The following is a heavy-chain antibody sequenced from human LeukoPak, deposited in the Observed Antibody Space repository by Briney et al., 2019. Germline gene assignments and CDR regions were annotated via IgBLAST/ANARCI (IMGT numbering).Heavy chain of an antibody. V-gene: IGHV4-34*01. CDR3: ARDPGYNWPSYYMDV. CDR2: INRSGST. Sequence: PSETLSLTCAVYGGSFSGYYGSWIRQPPGKGLDWIGEINRSGSTNYNPSLKSRVTRSVDMSKNQFSLNLSSVTAADTAVYYCARDPGYNWPSYYMDVWGKGTTVTVSS. CDR1: GGSFSGYY. J-gene: IGHJ6*03. D-gene: IGHD5-24*01.